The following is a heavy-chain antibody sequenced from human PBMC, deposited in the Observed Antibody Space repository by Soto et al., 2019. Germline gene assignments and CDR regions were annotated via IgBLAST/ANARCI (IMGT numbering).Heavy chain of an antibody. Sequence: EVQLLESGGGLVQPGGSLRLSCAASGFTFSSYAMSWVRQAPGKGLEWVSVISGSGDSTYYADSVRGRFTISRDNSKNTLYLQMTSVGAEDAAEYYCARHLGGAAAGANNFYGKDVWGQGTRVTVSS. J-gene: IGHJ6*02. D-gene: IGHD6-13*01. CDR3: ARHLGGAAAGANNFYGKDV. CDR1: GFTFSSYA. V-gene: IGHV3-23*01. CDR2: ISGSGDST.